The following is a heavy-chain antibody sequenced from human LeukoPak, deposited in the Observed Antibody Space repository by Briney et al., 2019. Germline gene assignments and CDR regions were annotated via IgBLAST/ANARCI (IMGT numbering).Heavy chain of an antibody. CDR1: GFTFSSYS. D-gene: IGHD5-12*01. V-gene: IGHV3-48*01. Sequence: GGSLRLSCAASGFTFSSYSMNWVRQAPGKGLEWLSYISGSGSAIYYADSVEGRFTISRDTAKNSLYLQMNSLRAEDTAVYYCARDYSGYDLHAFDIWGQGTMATVSS. CDR2: ISGSGSAI. CDR3: ARDYSGYDLHAFDI. J-gene: IGHJ3*02.